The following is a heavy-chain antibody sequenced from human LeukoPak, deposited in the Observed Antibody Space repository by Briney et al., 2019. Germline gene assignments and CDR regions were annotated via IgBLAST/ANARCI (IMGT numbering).Heavy chain of an antibody. V-gene: IGHV3-21*06. CDR2: ISSSTNYI. CDR3: ARWNPAAGSDI. CDR1: GFTFNTYS. D-gene: IGHD6-13*01. Sequence: GGSLRLSCAASGFTFNTYSMDWVRQAPGKGLEWVSSISSSTNYIYYADSVKGRFTISRDNAKNSLFLHMNSLRAEDTAVYYCARWNPAAGSDIWGQGTLVIVSS. J-gene: IGHJ4*02.